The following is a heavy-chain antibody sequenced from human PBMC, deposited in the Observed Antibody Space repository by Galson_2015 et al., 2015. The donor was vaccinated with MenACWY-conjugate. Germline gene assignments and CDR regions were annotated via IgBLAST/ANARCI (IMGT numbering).Heavy chain of an antibody. V-gene: IGHV3-23*01. CDR2: ISDSGRTT. CDR1: GFPFSSYA. D-gene: IGHD3-9*01. CDR3: AKDLVKQYEMLTGYFSD. Sequence: SLRLSCAVSGFPFSSYAMTWVRQAPGKGLEWVSTISDSGRTTYYADSVQGRFLIYRDNSKNKVFLQMNSLRAEDAAAYYCAKDLVKQYEMLTGYFSDWGHGALFPVSS. J-gene: IGHJ4*01.